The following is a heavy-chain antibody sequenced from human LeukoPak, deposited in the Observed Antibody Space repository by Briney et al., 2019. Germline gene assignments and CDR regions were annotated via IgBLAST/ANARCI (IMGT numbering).Heavy chain of an antibody. Sequence: WETLSLTCAVYGGSFSGYYWSWIRQPPGKGLEWIGEINHSGSTNYNPSLKSRVTISVDTSKNQFSLKLSSVTAADTAVYYCARPGVVPAASYAFDIWGQGTMVTVSS. CDR2: INHSGST. V-gene: IGHV4-34*01. J-gene: IGHJ3*02. D-gene: IGHD2-2*01. CDR3: ARPGVVPAASYAFDI. CDR1: GGSFSGYY.